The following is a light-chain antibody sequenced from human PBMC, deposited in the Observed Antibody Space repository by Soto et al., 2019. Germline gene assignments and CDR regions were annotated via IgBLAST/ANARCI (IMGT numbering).Light chain of an antibody. J-gene: IGKJ4*01. Sequence: DIVMTQSPLFLSVTPGEPASISCRSSQSLLHDNGFNFLNWYLQKPGQSPQLLISLGSSRASGVPDRFSGSASGRDFTLLISRVEAEDVEVFYCMQALETPLTFGGGTKVDIK. CDR1: QSLLHDNGFNF. CDR3: MQALETPLT. V-gene: IGKV2-28*01. CDR2: LGS.